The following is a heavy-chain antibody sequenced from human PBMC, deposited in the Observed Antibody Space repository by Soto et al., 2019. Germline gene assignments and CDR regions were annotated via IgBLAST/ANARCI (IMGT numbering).Heavy chain of an antibody. CDR2: IYPGDSDT. J-gene: IGHJ6*02. CDR3: ARHRYSSSWDVIYYCYGMDV. V-gene: IGHV5-51*01. Sequence: GESLKISCKGSGYSFTSYWIGWVRQMPGKGLEWMGIIYPGDSDTRYSPSFQGQVTISADKSISTAYLQWSSLKASDTAMYYCARHRYSSSWDVIYYCYGMDVWGQGTTVTVSS. D-gene: IGHD6-13*01. CDR1: GYSFTSYW.